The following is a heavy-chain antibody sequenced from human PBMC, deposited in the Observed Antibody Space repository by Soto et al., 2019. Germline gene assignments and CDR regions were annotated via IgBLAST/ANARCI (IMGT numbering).Heavy chain of an antibody. CDR1: GGSMSPYY. V-gene: IGHV4-59*01. CDR3: AKDPYYDSGGYYLE. Sequence: SETLSLTCTVSGGSMSPYYWSWIRQAPGVGLEWIAYVYYSGYTHYNPSLKSRATISVDTSKNQLSLKLTSVTAADTAVYYCAKDPYYDSGGYYLEWGQGTLVTVSS. J-gene: IGHJ4*02. D-gene: IGHD3-22*01. CDR2: VYYSGYT.